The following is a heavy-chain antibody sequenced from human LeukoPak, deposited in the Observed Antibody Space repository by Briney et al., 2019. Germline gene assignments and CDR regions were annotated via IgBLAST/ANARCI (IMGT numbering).Heavy chain of an antibody. CDR3: AIWGDSSSWFDY. V-gene: IGHV4-30-2*01. D-gene: IGHD6-13*01. CDR2: IYHSGST. CDR1: GGSISSGGYY. Sequence: SETLSLTCTVSGGSISSGGYYWSWIRQPPGKGLEWIGYIYHSGSTNYNPSLKSRVTISVDKSKNQFSLKLSSVTAADTAVYYCAIWGDSSSWFDYWGQGTLVTVSS. J-gene: IGHJ4*02.